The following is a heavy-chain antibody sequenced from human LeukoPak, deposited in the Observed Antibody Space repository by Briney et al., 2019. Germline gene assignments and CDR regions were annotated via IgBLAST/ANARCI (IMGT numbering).Heavy chain of an antibody. CDR2: IFSDGTT. CDR3: ARGLNNWNIYFDY. Sequence: PGGSLRRSCAASGLTATTNYMSWGGRHPAKELEGGSFIFSDGTTYYADAVEGRFTISTDNSKNTLYLQMNSLRVGDTAVYYCARGLNNWNIYFDYWSQGTLVTVSS. CDR1: GLTATTNY. D-gene: IGHD1-1*01. J-gene: IGHJ4*02. V-gene: IGHV3-53*01.